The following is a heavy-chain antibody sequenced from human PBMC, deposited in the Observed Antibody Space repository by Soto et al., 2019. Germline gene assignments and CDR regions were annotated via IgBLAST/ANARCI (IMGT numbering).Heavy chain of an antibody. CDR3: ARPLFGRGNWFDP. D-gene: IGHD3-10*01. CDR2: IYYSGST. J-gene: IGHJ5*02. V-gene: IGHV4-59*01. Sequence: QVQLQESGPGLVKPSETLSLTCTVSGGSISSYYWSWIRQPPGKGLEWIGYIYYSGSTNYNPSLKSRVTISVDTSKNQFSLKLCSVTAADTAVYYCARPLFGRGNWFDPWGQGTLVTVSS. CDR1: GGSISSYY.